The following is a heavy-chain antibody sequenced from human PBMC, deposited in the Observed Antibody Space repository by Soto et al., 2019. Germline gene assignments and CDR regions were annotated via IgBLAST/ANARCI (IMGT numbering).Heavy chain of an antibody. V-gene: IGHV5-51*01. CDR2: IYPGDSDT. Sequence: PGESLKISCRGSGYNYNLHRISWVRQKPGRGLEWMGIIYPGDSDTRYNPSFQGQVTISVDKSINTAYLQWDSLEASDTATYYCARPLRSYDFFQYYYGIDVWGQGSTVTVSS. D-gene: IGHD3-16*01. CDR3: ARPLRSYDFFQYYYGIDV. CDR1: GYNYNLHR. J-gene: IGHJ6*02.